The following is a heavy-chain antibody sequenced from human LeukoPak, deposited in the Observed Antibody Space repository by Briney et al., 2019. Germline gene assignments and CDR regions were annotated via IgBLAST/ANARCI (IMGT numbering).Heavy chain of an antibody. CDR3: AKRGYTMVRGTRYYYYYMDV. V-gene: IGHV3-74*01. J-gene: IGHJ6*03. CDR1: GFTFSSYA. Sequence: SGGSLRLSCAASGFTFSSYAMSWVRQAPGKGLEWVSRINSDGINTSYADSVKGRFTISRDNAKNTLNLQMNSLRAEDTAVYYCAKRGYTMVRGTRYYYYYMDVWGKGTTVTISS. CDR2: INSDGINT. D-gene: IGHD3-10*01.